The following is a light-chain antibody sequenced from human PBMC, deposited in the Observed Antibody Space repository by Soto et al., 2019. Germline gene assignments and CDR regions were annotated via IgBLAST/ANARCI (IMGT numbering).Light chain of an antibody. CDR3: MQGTQWPRT. CDR1: QSLVHSDGNTY. J-gene: IGKJ1*01. V-gene: IGKV2-30*02. Sequence: DVVLTQSPVSLPVTLGQPASISCRSSQSLVHSDGNTYLNWFQQRPGQSPSRLVYRVSNRDPGVPDKLRRRGSGRYFNLKISRVEAEDIGVYYCMQGTQWPRTFGQGTKVEIK. CDR2: RVS.